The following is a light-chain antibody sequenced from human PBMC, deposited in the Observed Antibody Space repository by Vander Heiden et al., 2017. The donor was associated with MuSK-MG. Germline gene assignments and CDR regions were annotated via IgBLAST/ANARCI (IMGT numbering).Light chain of an antibody. CDR1: QRSSSW. V-gene: IGKV1-12*01. CDR3: QQANSCPLT. Sequence: IQITKSPSSVSAAFGDRVTITGRASQRSSSWLAWYQQKPGKAPKLLIYAAASCQSGGPSRFSGSGSGTDFTLTISSRQPEDFVTYYCQQANSCPLTFGGGTKVEIK. CDR2: AAA. J-gene: IGKJ4*01.